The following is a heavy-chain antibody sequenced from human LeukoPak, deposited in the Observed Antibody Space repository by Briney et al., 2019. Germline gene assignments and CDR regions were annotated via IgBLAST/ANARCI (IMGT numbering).Heavy chain of an antibody. CDR3: ARGRAAAGHFDL. CDR1: GFTFSNYE. Sequence: GGSLRLSCAASGFTFSNYEMNWVRQAPGKGLEWVSYIGSNGNAIYYADSVRGRFTISRDNAKNSLYLQMNSLRAEDTAVYYCARGRAAAGHFDLWGQGTLVTVSS. CDR2: IGSNGNAI. D-gene: IGHD6-13*01. V-gene: IGHV3-48*03. J-gene: IGHJ4*02.